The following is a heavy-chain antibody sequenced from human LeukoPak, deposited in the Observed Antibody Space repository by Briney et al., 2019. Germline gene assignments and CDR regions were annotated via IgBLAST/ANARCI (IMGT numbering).Heavy chain of an antibody. J-gene: IGHJ4*02. Sequence: GGSLRLSCAASGFTFSSYSMNWVRQAPGKGLEWVSYISSSSSTIYYADSVKGRFTISRDDSKNTLYLQMNSLKTEDTAVYYCNLLGGYSSGWYGTSFDYWGQGTLVTVSS. CDR1: GFTFSSYS. D-gene: IGHD6-19*01. V-gene: IGHV3-48*01. CDR3: NLLGGYSSGWYGTSFDY. CDR2: ISSSSSTI.